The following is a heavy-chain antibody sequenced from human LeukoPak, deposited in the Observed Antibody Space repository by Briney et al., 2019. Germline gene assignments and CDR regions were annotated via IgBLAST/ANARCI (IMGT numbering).Heavy chain of an antibody. Sequence: GGSLRLSCAGSGFTFSSYWMSWVRQAPGKGLEWVAIIKQDGGERYYVDSVKGRFTISRDNAKNSLYLQMNSLRAEDTAVYYCATGADSSSWSYFDYWGQGTLVTVSS. CDR2: IKQDGGER. D-gene: IGHD6-13*01. CDR1: GFTFSSYW. CDR3: ATGADSSSWSYFDY. J-gene: IGHJ4*02. V-gene: IGHV3-7*04.